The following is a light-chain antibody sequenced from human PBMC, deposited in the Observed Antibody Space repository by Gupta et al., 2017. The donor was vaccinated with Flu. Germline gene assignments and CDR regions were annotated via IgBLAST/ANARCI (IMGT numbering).Light chain of an antibody. V-gene: IGKV3-20*01. Sequence: ILFTLALSTLSLSLGDIATLSCRASQSVPTKYFAWYQQKPGQAPMLLIYDASRRATGIPDRFSGGGSGTDFTLTISRLKPEDFAVYYCQQYGWTPLTFGGGTKVEI. CDR2: DAS. CDR3: QQYGWTPLT. J-gene: IGKJ4*01. CDR1: QSVPTKY.